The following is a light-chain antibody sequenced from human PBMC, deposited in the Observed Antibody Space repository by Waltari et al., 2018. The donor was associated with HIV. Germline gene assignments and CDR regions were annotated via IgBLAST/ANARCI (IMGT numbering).Light chain of an antibody. CDR3: VTWADRSSGPVV. CDR2: RNN. V-gene: IGLV1-47*01. CDR1: SSKIGNNY. J-gene: IGLJ2*01. Sequence: QSVLTQPPSASGTPGQRITISCSGSSSKIGNNYVHWYQHLPGTAPKLLIYRNNQRASGVPDRFSGSKSGTSASLAISGLRSKDEADYYCVTWADRSSGPVVFGGGTKVTVL.